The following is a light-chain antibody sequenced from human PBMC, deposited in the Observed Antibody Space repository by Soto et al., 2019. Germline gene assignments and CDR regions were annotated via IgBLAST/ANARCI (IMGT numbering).Light chain of an antibody. J-gene: IGKJ1*01. CDR3: QKYGSSPTT. V-gene: IGKV3-20*01. CDR2: GAS. CDR1: QSVFNNH. Sequence: EIVLTQSPGTLSLSPGERATLSCRASQSVFNNHIGWYQQKPGQAPRRLIFGASFRATGIPDRFSGSGSGTDFTITISRREPEEFAVYYCQKYGSSPTTFGQGSKVEIK.